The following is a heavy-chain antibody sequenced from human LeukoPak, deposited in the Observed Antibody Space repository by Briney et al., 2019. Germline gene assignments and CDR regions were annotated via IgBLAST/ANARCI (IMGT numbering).Heavy chain of an antibody. Sequence: GGSLRLSCTASGFTFSSYAMSWVRQAPGKGLEWVSSISGSGDSTYYADSVKGRFSISRDNSKKTLSLQMNSLRAEDTAVYYCAKAGRSITAAGVAHWGQGALVSVSS. CDR3: AKAGRSITAAGVAH. J-gene: IGHJ4*02. CDR2: ISGSGDST. V-gene: IGHV3-23*01. CDR1: GFTFSSYA. D-gene: IGHD6-13*01.